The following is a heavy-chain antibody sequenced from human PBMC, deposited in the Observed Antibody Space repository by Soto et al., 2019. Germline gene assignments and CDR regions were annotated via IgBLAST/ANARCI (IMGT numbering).Heavy chain of an antibody. Sequence: DSRKGRFTIASDNSENTLYLQMNSLGAEDTAVYYCATDHLRIAVPIAFDIWGQGTLVTVSS. CDR3: ATDHLRIAVPIAFDI. J-gene: IGHJ3*02. D-gene: IGHD6-19*01. V-gene: IGHV3-30*02.